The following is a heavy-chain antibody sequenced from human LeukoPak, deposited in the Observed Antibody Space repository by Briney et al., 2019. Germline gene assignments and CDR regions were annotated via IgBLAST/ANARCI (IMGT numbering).Heavy chain of an antibody. CDR3: ARGGAFYYYMDV. V-gene: IGHV3-23*01. D-gene: IGHD4/OR15-4a*01. J-gene: IGHJ6*03. CDR2: ISGSGDNT. CDR1: GFTFSSYS. Sequence: GGSLRLSCAASGFTFSSYSMSWVRQAPGKGLEWVSSISGSGDNTYYADSVKGRFTISRDNAKNSLYLQMNSLRAEDTAVYYCARGGAFYYYMDVWGKGTTVTVSS.